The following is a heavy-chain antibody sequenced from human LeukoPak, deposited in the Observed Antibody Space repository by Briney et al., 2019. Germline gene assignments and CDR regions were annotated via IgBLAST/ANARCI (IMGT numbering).Heavy chain of an antibody. CDR3: ARDGYQPLDVTYFQH. CDR2: ISGYNGNT. CDR1: GYTFTSYG. D-gene: IGHD2-2*01. J-gene: IGHJ1*01. V-gene: IGHV1-18*01. Sequence: ASVKVSRKASGYTFTSYGISWMRQAPGQGLEWMGWISGYNGNTNYAQKLKCRVTMTTDTSTRTAYMEVRSLRSDDTAVYYCARDGYQPLDVTYFQHWGQGTLVTVSS.